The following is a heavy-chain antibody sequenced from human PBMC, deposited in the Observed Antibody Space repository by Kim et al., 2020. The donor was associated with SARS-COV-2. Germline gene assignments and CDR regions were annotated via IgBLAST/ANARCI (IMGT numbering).Heavy chain of an antibody. CDR3: ARVSFRHLSAYYFDL. Sequence: GGSLRLSCAASGFIFSDYYMTWIRQAPGKGLEWVPYISSSGSYVNYADSVKGRFTISRDNAKNSLYLQMSSLSAEDTSLYYCARVSFRHLSAYYFDLWSQGTLVTVSS. V-gene: IGHV3-11*01. CDR2: ISSSGSYV. CDR1: GFIFSDYY. J-gene: IGHJ4*02. D-gene: IGHD3-16*01.